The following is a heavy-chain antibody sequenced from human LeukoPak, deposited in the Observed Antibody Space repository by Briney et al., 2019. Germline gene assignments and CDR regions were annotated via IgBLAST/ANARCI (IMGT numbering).Heavy chain of an antibody. CDR2: IIPIFGTA. CDR3: ARPRRSSSWLTGGLDY. V-gene: IGHV1-69*13. CDR1: GGTFSSYA. J-gene: IGHJ4*02. D-gene: IGHD6-13*01. Sequence: ASVKVSCKASGGTFSSYAISWVRQAPGQGLEWMGGIIPIFGTANYAQKFQGRVTITADESTSTAYMELSGLRSEDTAVYYCARPRRSSSWLTGGLDYWGQGTLVTVSS.